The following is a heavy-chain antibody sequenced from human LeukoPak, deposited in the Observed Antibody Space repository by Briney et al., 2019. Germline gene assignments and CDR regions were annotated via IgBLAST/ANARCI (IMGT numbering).Heavy chain of an antibody. CDR2: MSTSGST. J-gene: IGHJ4*02. CDR3: ASSRDGYNYYFFDY. V-gene: IGHV4-61*02. CDR1: GDSISSSIYY. D-gene: IGHD5-24*01. Sequence: SETLSLTCTVSGDSISSSIYYWSWIRQPAGKGLEWIGRMSTSGSTNYNPSLKSRVTISVDTSKNQFSLKLSSVTAADTAVYYCASSRDGYNYYFFDYWGQGTLVTVSS.